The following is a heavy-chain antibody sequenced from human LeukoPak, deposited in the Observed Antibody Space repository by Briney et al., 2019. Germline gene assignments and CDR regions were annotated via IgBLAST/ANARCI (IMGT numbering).Heavy chain of an antibody. V-gene: IGHV4-34*01. Sequence: SETLSLTCAVYGGSFSGYYWSWIRQPPGKGLEWIGEINHSGSTNYNPSLKSRVTISVDTSKNQFSLKLSSVTAADTAVYYCARGIAVAGTPSDYYYGMDVWGQGTTVTVSS. J-gene: IGHJ6*02. D-gene: IGHD6-19*01. CDR1: GGSFSGYY. CDR3: ARGIAVAGTPSDYYYGMDV. CDR2: INHSGST.